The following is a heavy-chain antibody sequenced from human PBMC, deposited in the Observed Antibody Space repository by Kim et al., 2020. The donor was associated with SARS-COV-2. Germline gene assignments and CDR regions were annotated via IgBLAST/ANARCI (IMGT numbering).Heavy chain of an antibody. D-gene: IGHD6-19*01. Sequence: YVDTVKGRFTISRDNSKNTLYLQMNGLRPDDTAVYYCARISNGWQVDYWGQGTLVTVSP. V-gene: IGHV3-30*03. CDR3: ARISNGWQVDY. J-gene: IGHJ4*02.